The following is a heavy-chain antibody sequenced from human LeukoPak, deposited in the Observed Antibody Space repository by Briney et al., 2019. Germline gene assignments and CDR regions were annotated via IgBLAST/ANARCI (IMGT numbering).Heavy chain of an antibody. J-gene: IGHJ5*02. CDR1: GGSISSDSSY. CDR2: IYYTGRT. V-gene: IGHV4-39*02. D-gene: IGHD3-10*01. Sequence: SETLSLTCTVSGGSISSDSSYWDWIRQPPGKGLERIGAIYYTGRTDYNPSLKSRGTISIDTSKNDFSLRLTSVTAADTAVYYCARRNVPGGGNWFDLWGQGTLVSVSS. CDR3: ARRNVPGGGNWFDL.